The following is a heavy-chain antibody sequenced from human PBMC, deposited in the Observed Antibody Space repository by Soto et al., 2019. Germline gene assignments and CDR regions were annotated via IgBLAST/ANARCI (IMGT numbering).Heavy chain of an antibody. CDR3: ANFGDRLLEWLFSPSGTLYYYYYGMDV. J-gene: IGHJ6*02. V-gene: IGHV3-23*01. CDR2: ISGSGGST. Sequence: GGSLRLSCAASGFTFSSYAMSWVRQAPGKGLEWVSAISGSGGSTYYADSVKGRFTISRDNSKNTLYLQMNSLRAEDTAVYYCANFGDRLLEWLFSPSGTLYYYYYGMDVWGQGTTVTVSS. CDR1: GFTFSSYA. D-gene: IGHD3-3*01.